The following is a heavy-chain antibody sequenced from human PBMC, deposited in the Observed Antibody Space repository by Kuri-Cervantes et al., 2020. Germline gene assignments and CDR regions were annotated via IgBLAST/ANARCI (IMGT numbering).Heavy chain of an antibody. CDR1: GFIFNSYA. D-gene: IGHD6-6*01. Sequence: GESLKISCAASGFIFNSYAMTWVRQTPGKGLEWVSSVSASGAATYYADSVKGRFTISRDNSKNTLYLQMSSLRVEDTAVYYCAKSQQLGPFFYYYYMDVWGKGTSVTVSS. CDR2: VSASGAAT. J-gene: IGHJ6*03. CDR3: AKSQQLGPFFYYYYMDV. V-gene: IGHV3-23*01.